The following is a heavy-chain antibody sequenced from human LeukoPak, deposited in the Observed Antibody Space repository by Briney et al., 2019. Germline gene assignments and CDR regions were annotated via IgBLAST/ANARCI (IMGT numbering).Heavy chain of an antibody. V-gene: IGHV1-69*05. CDR2: IIPIFGTA. CDR1: GGTFSSYA. D-gene: IGHD6-13*01. CDR3: ATFRSSWYGYDAFDI. Sequence: SVKVSCKASGGTFSSYAISWVRQAPGQGLEWMGGIIPIFGTANYAQKFQGRVTITTDESTSTACMELSSLRSEDTAVYYCATFRSSWYGYDAFDIWGQGTMVTVSS. J-gene: IGHJ3*02.